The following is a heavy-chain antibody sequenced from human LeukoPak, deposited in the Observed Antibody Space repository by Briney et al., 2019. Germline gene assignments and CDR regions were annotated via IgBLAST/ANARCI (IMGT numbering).Heavy chain of an antibody. D-gene: IGHD5-12*01. J-gene: IGHJ6*03. CDR2: IYTSGST. CDR1: GGSISNSSYY. Sequence: SETLSLTCTVSGGSISNSSYYWGWIRQPPGKGLEWIGRIYTSGSTNYNPSLKSRVTISVDTSKNQFSLKLSSVTAADTAVYYCARDRPFYSGYVRDYYYYYMDVWGKGTTVTISS. CDR3: ARDRPFYSGYVRDYYYYYMDV. V-gene: IGHV4-61*02.